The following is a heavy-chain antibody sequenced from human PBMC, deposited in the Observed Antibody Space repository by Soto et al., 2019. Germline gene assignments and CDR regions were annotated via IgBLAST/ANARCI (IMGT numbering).Heavy chain of an antibody. V-gene: IGHV3-23*01. Sequence: LGGSLRLSCAASGFTFSSYAMSWVRQAPGKGLEWVSAISASGGSTYYADSVKGRFTISRDNSKNTLYLQMNSLRAEDTAVYYCAKRLKVVAATPVDYWGQGTLVTVSS. CDR1: GFTFSSYA. CDR3: AKRLKVVAATPVDY. J-gene: IGHJ4*02. D-gene: IGHD2-15*01. CDR2: ISASGGST.